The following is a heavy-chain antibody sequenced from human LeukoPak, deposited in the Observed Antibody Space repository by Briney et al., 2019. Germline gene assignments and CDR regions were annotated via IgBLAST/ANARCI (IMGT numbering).Heavy chain of an antibody. CDR1: GFTLSSLA. Sequence: GGSLRLSCAASGFTLSSLAMHWVRQAPGKGLEWVSSSGTRSGTKYYADSVMGRFTISRDSAMNSVSLQINSLRAEDTAVYYCLLQMTYGQLSDPDFRGQGTLVTVSS. CDR3: LLQMTYGQLSDPDF. J-gene: IGHJ4*02. CDR2: SGTRSGTK. D-gene: IGHD4-11*01. V-gene: IGHV3-21*01.